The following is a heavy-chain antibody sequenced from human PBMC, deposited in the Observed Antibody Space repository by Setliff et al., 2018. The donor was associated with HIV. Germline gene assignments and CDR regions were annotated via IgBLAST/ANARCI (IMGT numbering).Heavy chain of an antibody. J-gene: IGHJ5*02. CDR2: MDPSNSYT. CDR3: ARHGEEHPSSFFDP. Sequence: ESLKISCKGSGYNFANHYISWVRQKPGKGLEWMGKMDPSNSYTNYDPSFQGHVTMSADTSINTAYLHFNNLKASDSAIYYSARHGEEHPSSFFDPWGQGTLVTVSS. CDR1: GYNFANHY. D-gene: IGHD3-10*01. V-gene: IGHV5-10-1*01.